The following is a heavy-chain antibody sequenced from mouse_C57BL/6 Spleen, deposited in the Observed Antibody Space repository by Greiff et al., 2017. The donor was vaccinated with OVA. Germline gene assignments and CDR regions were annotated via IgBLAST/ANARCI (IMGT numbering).Heavy chain of an antibody. D-gene: IGHD2-5*01. CDR3: AHYYSNYEFAY. V-gene: IGHV1-81*01. CDR2: IYPRSGNT. Sequence: VQLQQSGAELARPGASVKLSCKASGYTFTSYGISWVKQRTGQGLEWIGEIYPRSGNTYYNEKFKGKATLTADKSSSTAYMELRSLTSEDSAVYFCAHYYSNYEFAYWGQGTLVTVSA. CDR1: GYTFTSYG. J-gene: IGHJ3*01.